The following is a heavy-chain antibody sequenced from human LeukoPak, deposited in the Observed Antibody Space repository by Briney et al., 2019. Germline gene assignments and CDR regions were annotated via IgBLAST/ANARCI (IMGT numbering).Heavy chain of an antibody. CDR2: IYHSGST. V-gene: IGHV4-38-2*01. CDR3: ARVFITILGVVHNWFDP. CDR1: GYFICSGHY. D-gene: IGHD3-3*01. Sequence: SVTVSLTCAVSGYFICSGHYLGRIRQPPGEGLERIGSIYHSGSTYYNPSLKSRVTISVDTSKNQFSLKLSSVTAADTAVYYCARVFITILGVVHNWFDPWGQGTLVTVSS. J-gene: IGHJ5*02.